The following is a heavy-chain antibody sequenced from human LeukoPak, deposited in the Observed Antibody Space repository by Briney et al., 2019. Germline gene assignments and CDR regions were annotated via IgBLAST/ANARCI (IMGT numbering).Heavy chain of an antibody. D-gene: IGHD2-2*01. CDR2: IYTSGSN. CDR3: ATGVVPAAMDEYYYYYGRDV. Sequence: PSETLSLTCTVSGGSISSYYWSWIRQPAGKGLEWIGRIYTSGSNNYNPSLKSRDTISLDTSKNQFSLKLSSVTAADTAVYYGATGVVPAAMDEYYYYYGRDVWGQGTTVTVSS. CDR1: GGSISSYY. J-gene: IGHJ6*02. V-gene: IGHV4-4*07.